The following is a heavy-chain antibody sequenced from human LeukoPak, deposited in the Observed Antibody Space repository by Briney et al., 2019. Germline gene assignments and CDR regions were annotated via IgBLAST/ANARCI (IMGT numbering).Heavy chain of an antibody. J-gene: IGHJ4*02. CDR3: ARDQGYCSSTSCYQEDDY. Sequence: GASVKVSCKASGYTFTSYDINWVRQATGQGLEWMGWMSPNSDNTGYAQKFQGRVTMTRDTSTSTVYMELSSLRSEDTAVYYCARDQGYCSSTSCYQEDDYWGQGTLVTVSS. CDR1: GYTFTSYD. D-gene: IGHD2-2*01. V-gene: IGHV1-8*01. CDR2: MSPNSDNT.